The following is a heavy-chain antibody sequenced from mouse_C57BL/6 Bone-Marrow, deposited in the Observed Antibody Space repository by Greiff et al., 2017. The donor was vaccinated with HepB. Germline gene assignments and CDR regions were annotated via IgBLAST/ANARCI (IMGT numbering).Heavy chain of an antibody. Sequence: QVQLKQPGAELVRPGSSVKLSCKASGYTFTSYWMHWVKQRPIQGLEWIGNIDPSDSETHYNQKFKDKATLTVDKSSSTAYMQLSSLTSEDSAVYYCARDYYGSSSHWYFDVWGTGTTVTVSS. CDR2: IDPSDSET. D-gene: IGHD1-1*01. J-gene: IGHJ1*03. CDR3: ARDYYGSSSHWYFDV. CDR1: GYTFTSYW. V-gene: IGHV1-52*01.